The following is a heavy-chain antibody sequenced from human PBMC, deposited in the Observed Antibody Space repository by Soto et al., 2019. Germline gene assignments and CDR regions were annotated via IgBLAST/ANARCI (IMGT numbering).Heavy chain of an antibody. V-gene: IGHV3-23*01. CDR3: AKGSSGLRFLEWLSPHDY. J-gene: IGHJ4*02. D-gene: IGHD3-3*01. Sequence: PGGSLRLSCAAAGCTCSGYGMSWVRQAPGKGLEWVSAISRIGSSTYCADSVKGRFTISRDNSKNTLYLQMNSLRAEDTAVYFCAKGSSGLRFLEWLSPHDYWGQGTLVTVSS. CDR1: GCTCSGYG. CDR2: ISRIGSST.